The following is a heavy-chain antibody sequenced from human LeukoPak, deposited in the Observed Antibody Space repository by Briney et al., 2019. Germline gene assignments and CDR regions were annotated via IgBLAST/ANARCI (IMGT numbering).Heavy chain of an antibody. CDR3: ARGGRGKENDY. D-gene: IGHD3-10*01. J-gene: IGHJ4*02. Sequence: SETLSLTCTVSGGSISSYYWSWIRQPPGKGLEWIGYIYYSGSTNYSPSLKSRVTISVDTSKNQFSLKLSSVTAADTAVYYCARGGRGKENDYWGQGTLVTVSS. V-gene: IGHV4-59*01. CDR1: GGSISSYY. CDR2: IYYSGST.